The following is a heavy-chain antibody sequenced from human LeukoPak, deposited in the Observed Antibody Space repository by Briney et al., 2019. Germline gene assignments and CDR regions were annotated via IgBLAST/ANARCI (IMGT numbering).Heavy chain of an antibody. Sequence: GGSLRLSCAASGFTFSSCSMNWVRQAPGKGLEWVSSISSSSSYIYYADSVKGRFTISRDNAGNSLYLQMNSLRAEDTAVYYCARGFLYEFTTPYGRGHYFDYWGQGIQVTVSS. CDR3: ARGFLYEFTTPYGRGHYFDY. CDR2: ISSSSSYI. CDR1: GFTFSSCS. V-gene: IGHV3-21*01. D-gene: IGHD3-3*01. J-gene: IGHJ4*02.